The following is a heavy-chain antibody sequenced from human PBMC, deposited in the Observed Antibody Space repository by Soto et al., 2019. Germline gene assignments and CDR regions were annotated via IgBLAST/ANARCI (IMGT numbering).Heavy chain of an antibody. CDR2: IYYSGST. D-gene: IGHD5-18*01. CDR3: ARLGGYSYGHAVVVY. CDR1: GSIIGISDY. V-gene: IGHV4-39*01. Sequence: GSIIGISDYWVIINKPPGKGLEWIGSIYYSGSTYYNPSLKSRVTISVDTSKNQFSLKLSSVTAADTAVYYCARLGGYSYGHAVVVYWGQGTLVTVSS. J-gene: IGHJ4*02.